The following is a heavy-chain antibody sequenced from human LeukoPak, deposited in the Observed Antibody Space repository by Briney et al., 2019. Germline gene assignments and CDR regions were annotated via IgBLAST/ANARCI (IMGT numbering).Heavy chain of an antibody. CDR3: ATGGYSGCYYGMDV. CDR1: GGTFSSYA. Sequence: WASVKVSCKASGGTFSSYAISWVRQAPGQGPEWMGGIVPIFGTANYAQKFQGRVTITADESTSTAYMELSSLRSEDTAVYYCATGGYSGCYYGMDVWGQGTTVTVSS. V-gene: IGHV1-69*13. J-gene: IGHJ6*02. CDR2: IVPIFGTA. D-gene: IGHD5-12*01.